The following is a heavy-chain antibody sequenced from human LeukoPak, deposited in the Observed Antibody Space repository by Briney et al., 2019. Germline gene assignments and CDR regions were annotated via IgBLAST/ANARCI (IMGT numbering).Heavy chain of an antibody. CDR3: VKDLRSDFMGVLSRYLSY. CDR2: ISRNGGST. V-gene: IGHV3-64D*09. CDR1: GFTFSSFA. D-gene: IGHD2/OR15-2a*01. Sequence: GGSLRLSCSASGFTFSSFAMHWVRQAPGKGLEYVAAISRNGGSTYYADSVKGRFTISRDNSKSTLYLQMSSLRAEDTAVYLCVKDLRSDFMGVLSRYLSYWGQGTLVTVSS. J-gene: IGHJ4*02.